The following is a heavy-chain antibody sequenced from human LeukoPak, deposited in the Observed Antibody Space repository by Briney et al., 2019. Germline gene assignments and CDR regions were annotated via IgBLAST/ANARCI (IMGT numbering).Heavy chain of an antibody. D-gene: IGHD3-10*01. CDR1: GGSFSGYY. V-gene: IGHV4-34*01. CDR3: ARGIGAVSNYYYYYMDV. Sequence: SETLSLTCAVYGGSFSGYYWSWIRQPPGKGLEWIGEINHSGSTNYNPSLKSRVTISVDTSKIQFSLKLSSVTAADTAVYYCARGIGAVSNYYYYYMDVWGKGTTVTVSS. J-gene: IGHJ6*03. CDR2: INHSGST.